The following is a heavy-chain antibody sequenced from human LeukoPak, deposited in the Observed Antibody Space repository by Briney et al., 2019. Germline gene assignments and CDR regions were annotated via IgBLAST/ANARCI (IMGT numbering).Heavy chain of an antibody. Sequence: ASVKVSXKASGYTFTSYDINWVRQATGQGLEWMGWMNPNSGNTGYAQKFQGRVTMTRNTSISTAYMELSSLRSEDTAVYYCARVHASLVPAADYWGQGTLVTVSS. J-gene: IGHJ4*02. V-gene: IGHV1-8*01. CDR2: MNPNSGNT. CDR1: GYTFTSYD. D-gene: IGHD2-2*01. CDR3: ARVHASLVPAADY.